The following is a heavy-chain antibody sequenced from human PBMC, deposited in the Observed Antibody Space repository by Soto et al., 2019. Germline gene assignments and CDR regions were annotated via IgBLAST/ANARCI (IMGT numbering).Heavy chain of an antibody. Sequence: PGGSLRLSCAASGFTFSSYGMHWVRQAPGKGLEWVAVIWYDGSNKYYADSVKGRFTISRDNSKNTLYLQMNSLRAEDTAVYYCARDNVVVPAATTYAYYYYMDVWGKGTTVTVSS. CDR1: GFTFSSYG. V-gene: IGHV3-33*01. CDR3: ARDNVVVPAATTYAYYYYMDV. J-gene: IGHJ6*03. D-gene: IGHD2-2*01. CDR2: IWYDGSNK.